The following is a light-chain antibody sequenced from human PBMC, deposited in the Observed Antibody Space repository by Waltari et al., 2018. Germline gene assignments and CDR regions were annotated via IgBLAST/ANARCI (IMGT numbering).Light chain of an antibody. CDR1: SSNLGAGYD. CDR3: QSYDRSLSAWV. J-gene: IGLJ2*01. CDR2: TNR. V-gene: IGLV1-40*01. Sequence: QSVLTHPPSVSGAPGQRLTISCTGRSSNLGAGYDVHWYHQLPGTAPKLLIYTNRNRPSGVPDRFSGSKSGTSASLAITGLQAEDEADYYCQSYDRSLSAWVFGGGTKLTVL.